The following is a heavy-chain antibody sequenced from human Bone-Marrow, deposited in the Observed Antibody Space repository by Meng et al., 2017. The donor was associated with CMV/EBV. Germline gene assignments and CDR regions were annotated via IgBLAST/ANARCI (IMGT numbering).Heavy chain of an antibody. CDR3: ARDSPRVEVPGGPDY. D-gene: IGHD2-2*01. CDR1: GYTFSSYG. CDR2: SSVYNGNT. V-gene: IGHV1-18*01. J-gene: IGHJ4*02. Sequence: ASVKVSCKASGYTFSSYGISWVRQAPGQGLEWIGWSSVYNGNTHYAQKLQDRVTLTTDTSTRTALMELRSLGSDDTAMYDCARDSPRVEVPGGPDYWGQGTLVTVSS.